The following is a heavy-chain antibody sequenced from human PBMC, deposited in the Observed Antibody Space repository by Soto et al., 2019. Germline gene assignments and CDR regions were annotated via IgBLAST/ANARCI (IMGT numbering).Heavy chain of an antibody. V-gene: IGHV3-7*03. CDR2: IKQDGSEK. D-gene: IGHD3-10*01. Sequence: PVGSLRLSCAASGFTFSSYWMSWVRQAPGKGLEWVANIKQDGSEKYYVDSVKGRFTISRDNAKNSLYLQMNSLRAEDTAVYYCARDRITMVRGVIGYWGQGTLVTVSS. CDR3: ARDRITMVRGVIGY. CDR1: GFTFSSYW. J-gene: IGHJ4*02.